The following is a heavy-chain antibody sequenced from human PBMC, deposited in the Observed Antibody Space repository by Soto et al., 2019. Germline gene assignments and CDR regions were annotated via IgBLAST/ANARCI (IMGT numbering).Heavy chain of an antibody. CDR3: VSWVSAHFDY. D-gene: IGHD2-8*01. CDR2: ISSNGANT. J-gene: IGHJ4*01. CDR1: GFTFDSPYSHS. Sequence: GGSLRLSCAASGFTFDSPYSHSMSWVRQSPGKGPEWVSTISSNGANTHYAESVKGRFTISKDPSRNTVHLHMNSLRAEDTATYFCVSWVSAHFDYWGHGTPVTVSS. V-gene: IGHV3-23*01.